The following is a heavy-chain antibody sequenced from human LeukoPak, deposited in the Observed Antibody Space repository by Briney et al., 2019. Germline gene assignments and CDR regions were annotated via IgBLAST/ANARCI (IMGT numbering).Heavy chain of an antibody. J-gene: IGHJ5*02. D-gene: IGHD1-26*01. Sequence: GRSLRLSCAASGFTFDDYAMHWVRQAPGKGLEWVSGISWNSGSIGYADSVKGRFTISRDNAKNSLYLQMNSLRAEDTALYYCAKDIGSSVPWGQGTLVTVSS. V-gene: IGHV3-9*01. CDR3: AKDIGSSVP. CDR2: ISWNSGSI. CDR1: GFTFDDYA.